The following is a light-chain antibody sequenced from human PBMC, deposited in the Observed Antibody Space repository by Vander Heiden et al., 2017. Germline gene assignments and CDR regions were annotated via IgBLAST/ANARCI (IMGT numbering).Light chain of an antibody. J-gene: IGKJ4*01. Sequence: DIHMTQSPSSLSASVGDRVTITCRASQSISSYLNWYQQKPGKAPKLLIYAASSLQSGVPSRFSGSGSGTDFTLTISSLQPEDVATYYGQQSYSTPPTFGGGTKVEIK. CDR1: QSISSY. CDR3: QQSYSTPPT. V-gene: IGKV1-39*01. CDR2: AAS.